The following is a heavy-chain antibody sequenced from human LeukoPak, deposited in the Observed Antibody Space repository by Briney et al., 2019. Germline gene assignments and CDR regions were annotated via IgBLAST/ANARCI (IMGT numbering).Heavy chain of an antibody. J-gene: IGHJ4*02. CDR2: IYYSGST. Sequence: PSETLSLTCTVSGGSISSSSYYWGWIRQPPGKGLEWIGSIYYSGSTSYNPSLKSRVTISVDTSKNQFSLKLSSVTAADTAVYFFFQADDGIRYFDWLPHYFDYWGQGTLVTVSS. D-gene: IGHD3-9*01. CDR1: GGSISSSSYY. CDR3: FQADDGIRYFDWLPHYFDY. V-gene: IGHV4-39*01.